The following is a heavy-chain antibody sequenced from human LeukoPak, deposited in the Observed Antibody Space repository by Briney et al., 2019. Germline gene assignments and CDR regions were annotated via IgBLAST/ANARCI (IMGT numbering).Heavy chain of an antibody. V-gene: IGHV4-31*03. CDR1: GGSISSGGYY. CDR2: IYYSGST. J-gene: IGHJ4*02. CDR3: ARGSPYDYIWGSYRPHFFDY. Sequence: PSETLSLTCTVSGGSISSGGYYWSWLRQHPGQGLEWFGYIYYSGSTYYNPSLKSRVTISVDTSKNQFSLKLSSATAADTAVYYCARGSPYDYIWGSYRPHFFDYWGQGTLVTVSS. D-gene: IGHD3-16*02.